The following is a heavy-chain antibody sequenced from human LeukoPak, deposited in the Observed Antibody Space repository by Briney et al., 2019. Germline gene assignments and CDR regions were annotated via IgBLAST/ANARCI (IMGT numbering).Heavy chain of an antibody. CDR3: ARGEISRMDV. D-gene: IGHD3-3*01. J-gene: IGHJ6*02. CDR2: INHSGST. V-gene: IGHV4-34*01. Sequence: SETLSLTCAVYGGSFSGYYWSWIRQPPGKGLEWIGEINHSGSTNYNPSLKSRVTISVDTSKSQFSLKLSSVTAADTAVYYCARGEISRMDVWGQGTTVTVSS. CDR1: GGSFSGYY.